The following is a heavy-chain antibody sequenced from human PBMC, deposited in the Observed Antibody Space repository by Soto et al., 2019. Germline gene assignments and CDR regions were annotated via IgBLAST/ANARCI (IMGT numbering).Heavy chain of an antibody. V-gene: IGHV4-39*01. D-gene: IGHD4-4*01. CDR1: GGSISSSSYY. CDR2: IYYSGST. CDR3: ARLAPTTGNNWFDP. J-gene: IGHJ5*02. Sequence: QLQLQESGPGLVKPSETLSLTCTVSGGSISSSSYYWGWIRQPPGKGLEWIGSIYYSGSTYYNPSLKRRVTISVDTSKNQFSLKLSSVTAADTAVYYCARLAPTTGNNWFDPWGQGTLVTVSS.